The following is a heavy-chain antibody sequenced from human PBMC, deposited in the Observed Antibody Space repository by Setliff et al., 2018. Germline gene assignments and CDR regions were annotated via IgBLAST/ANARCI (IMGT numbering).Heavy chain of an antibody. CDR2: IKQDGSEK. CDR1: GFTFSSYN. D-gene: IGHD3-16*01. V-gene: IGHV3-7*01. CDR3: ARDGGEY. Sequence: GESLKISCAASGFTFSSYNMNWVRQAPGKGLEWVANIKQDGSEKYYVDSVKGRFTISRDNAKNSLYLQMNSLRAEDTAVYYCARDGGEYWGQGALVTVSS. J-gene: IGHJ4*02.